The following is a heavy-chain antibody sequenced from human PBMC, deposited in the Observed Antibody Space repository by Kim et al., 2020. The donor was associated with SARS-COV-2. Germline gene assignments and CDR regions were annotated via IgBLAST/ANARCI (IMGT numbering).Heavy chain of an antibody. CDR2: INPNSGGT. J-gene: IGHJ6*02. CDR1: GYTFTGYY. CDR3: ARELWFGELLPYYGMDV. Sequence: ASVKVSCKASGYTFTGYYMHWVRQAPGQGLEWMGWINPNSGGTNYAQKFQGWVTMTRDTSISTAYMELSRLRSDDTAVYYCARELWFGELLPYYGMDVWGQGTTVTVSS. D-gene: IGHD3-10*01. V-gene: IGHV1-2*04.